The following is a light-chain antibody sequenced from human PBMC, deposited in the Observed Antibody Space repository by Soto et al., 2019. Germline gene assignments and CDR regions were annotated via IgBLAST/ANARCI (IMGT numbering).Light chain of an antibody. CDR3: QQRYSAPLT. J-gene: IGKJ4*01. CDR1: QSISNY. CDR2: AAS. V-gene: IGKV1-39*01. Sequence: IQLTQSPSSLSASVVDRVTITCRTSQSISNYLNWYQQKPGKVPKLLIYAASSLQSGVPSRFSGSGSGTDFTLTISSLQPEDFATYYCQQRYSAPLTFGGGTKVDIK.